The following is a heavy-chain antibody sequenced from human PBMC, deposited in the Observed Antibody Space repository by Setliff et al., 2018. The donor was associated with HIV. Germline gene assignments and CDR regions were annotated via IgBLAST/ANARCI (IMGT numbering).Heavy chain of an antibody. D-gene: IGHD5-12*01. CDR2: VHTSGSS. V-gene: IGHV4-4*08. CDR1: GGSISDFY. Sequence: SETLSLTCDVSGGSISDFYWSWIRQSPRWGLEWIGYVHTSGSSNYNLSLKSRATISVDMSTNRFSLKLTSLTAADTAVYYCVRGGTGWLRGLFDYWGRGILVTVSS. J-gene: IGHJ4*02. CDR3: VRGGTGWLRGLFDY.